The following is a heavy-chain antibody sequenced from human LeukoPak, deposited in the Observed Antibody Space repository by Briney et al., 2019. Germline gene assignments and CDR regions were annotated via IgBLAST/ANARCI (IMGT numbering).Heavy chain of an antibody. CDR2: ISYDGSNK. V-gene: IGHV3-30*18. J-gene: IGHJ4*02. CDR1: GFTFSSYG. CDR3: AKGVAGIHYFDY. D-gene: IGHD6-19*01. Sequence: PGGSLRLSCAASGFTFSSYGMHWVRQAPGKGLEWVAVISYDGSNKYYADSVKGRFTISRDNSKNTLHLQMNSLRAEDTAVYYCAKGVAGIHYFDYWGQGTLVTVSS.